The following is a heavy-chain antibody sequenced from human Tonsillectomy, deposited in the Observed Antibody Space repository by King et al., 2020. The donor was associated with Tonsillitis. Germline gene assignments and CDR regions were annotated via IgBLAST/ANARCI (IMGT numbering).Heavy chain of an antibody. CDR2: IHWDDDK. CDR3: ARTPCNPQYNYNYMDV. J-gene: IGHJ6*03. CDR1: GFSRSTSEMC. Sequence: VTLKESGPAMVKPPQTLTLTCTFSGFSRSTSEMCVSWIRQPPGKALEWLARIHWDDDKYYSTSLKTRLSISKDTSKNQVVLTMPNMDPVDTATYYCARTPCNPQYNYNYMDVWGKGTAVTVSS. V-gene: IGHV2-70*11.